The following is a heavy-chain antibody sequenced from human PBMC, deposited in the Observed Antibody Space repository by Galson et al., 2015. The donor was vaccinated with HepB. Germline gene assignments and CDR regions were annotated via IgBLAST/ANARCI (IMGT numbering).Heavy chain of an antibody. CDR2: IKQDGSEK. Sequence: SLRLSCAASGFTFSSYWMSWVRQAPGKGLEWVANIKQDGSEKYYVDSVKGRFTISRDNAKNSLYLQMNSLRAEDTAVYYCARDLRRGARIYYYYYGMDVWGQGTTVTISS. D-gene: IGHD5/OR15-5a*01. CDR1: GFTFSSYW. CDR3: ARDLRRGARIYYYYYGMDV. V-gene: IGHV3-7*03. J-gene: IGHJ6*02.